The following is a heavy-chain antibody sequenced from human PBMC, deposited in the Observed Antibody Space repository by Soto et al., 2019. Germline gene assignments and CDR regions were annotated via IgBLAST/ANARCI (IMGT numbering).Heavy chain of an antibody. CDR3: AGDYYGSGSYFGVY. CDR2: INHSGST. CDR1: GGSFSGYY. Sequence: PSETLSLTCAVYGGSFSGYYWSWIRQPPGKGLEWIGEINHSGSTNYNPSLKSRVTISADTSKNQFSLKLSSVTAADTAVYYCAGDYYGSGSYFGVYWGQGTLVIVSS. J-gene: IGHJ4*02. D-gene: IGHD3-10*01. V-gene: IGHV4-34*01.